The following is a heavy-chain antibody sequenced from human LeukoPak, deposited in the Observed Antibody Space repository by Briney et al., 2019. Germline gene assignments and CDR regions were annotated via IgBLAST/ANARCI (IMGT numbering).Heavy chain of an antibody. J-gene: IGHJ4*02. CDR1: GYSFSSGYY. CDR3: ARDNYGAFDY. V-gene: IGHV4-38-2*02. CDR2: IFRSGTT. D-gene: IGHD4-11*01. Sequence: PSETLSLTCAVSGYSFSSGYYWGWIRQPPGKGLEWIAVIFRSGTTSYNPSLTSRVTISLDTSKNQFSLRLSSVTAADTAVYFCARDNYGAFDYWGQGTLVTVSS.